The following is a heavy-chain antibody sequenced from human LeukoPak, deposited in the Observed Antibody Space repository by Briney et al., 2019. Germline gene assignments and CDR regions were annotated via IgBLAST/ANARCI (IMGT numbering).Heavy chain of an antibody. V-gene: IGHV3-30*02. CDR3: ARALPYSGSYYYYYGMDV. CDR2: IRYDGSNK. J-gene: IGHJ6*02. D-gene: IGHD1-26*01. CDR1: GFTFSSYG. Sequence: GGSLRLSCAASGFTFSSYGMHWVRQAPGKGLEWVAFIRYDGSNKYYADSVKGRFTISRENAKNSLYLQMSSLRAGDTAVYYCARALPYSGSYYYYYGMDVWGQGTTVTVSS.